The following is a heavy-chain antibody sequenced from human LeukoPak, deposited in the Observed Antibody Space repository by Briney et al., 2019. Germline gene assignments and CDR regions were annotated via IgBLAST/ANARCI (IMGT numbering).Heavy chain of an antibody. CDR3: ARNEVTTVTTNYFDY. CDR2: VYYSGST. D-gene: IGHD4-17*01. CDR1: GGSISSGGYY. V-gene: IGHV4-31*03. Sequence: SETLSLTCTVSGGSISSGGYYWSWIRQHPGKGLEWIGYVYYSGSTYYNPSLKSRVTISVDTSKNQFSLKLSSVTAADTAVYYCARNEVTTVTTNYFDYWGQGTLVTVSS. J-gene: IGHJ4*02.